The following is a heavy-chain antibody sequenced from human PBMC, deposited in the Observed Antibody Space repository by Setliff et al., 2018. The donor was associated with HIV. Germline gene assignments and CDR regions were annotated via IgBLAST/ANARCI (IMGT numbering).Heavy chain of an antibody. CDR3: ARTPPPNNYGDYIIDY. V-gene: IGHV2-70*17. CDR1: GFSLSTSGMC. CDR2: IDWDDNK. D-gene: IGHD4-17*01. J-gene: IGHJ4*02. Sequence: SGPTLVNPTQTLTLTCTFSGFSLSTSGMCVNWIRQPPGKALGWLARIDWDDNKFYSTSLKTRLTISKDTSKNQVVLTMTYMDPVDTATYYCARTPPPNNYGDYIIDYWGQGTLVTVSS.